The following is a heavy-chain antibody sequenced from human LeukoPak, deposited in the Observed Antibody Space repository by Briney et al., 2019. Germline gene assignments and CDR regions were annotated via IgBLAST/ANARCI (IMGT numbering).Heavy chain of an antibody. Sequence: PGGSLRLSGAASGFTFSSYEMNWVRQAPGTGLEWVSYISSSGSTIYYADSVKGRFTISRDNAKNSLYLQMNSLRAEDTAVYYCARALGFGYCSSTSCYIPPYWGQGTLVTVSS. V-gene: IGHV3-48*03. CDR2: ISSSGSTI. CDR3: ARALGFGYCSSTSCYIPPY. D-gene: IGHD2-2*02. J-gene: IGHJ4*02. CDR1: GFTFSSYE.